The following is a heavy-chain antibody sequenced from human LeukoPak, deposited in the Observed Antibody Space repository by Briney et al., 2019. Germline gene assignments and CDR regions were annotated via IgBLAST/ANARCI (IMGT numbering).Heavy chain of an antibody. V-gene: IGHV3-30*02. CDR2: IRYDGNNK. CDR3: AKVRYCSGVNCYPADN. D-gene: IGHD2-15*01. Sequence: AGGSLRLSCAASGFTFSDYSMHWVRQAPGKGLNWVAFIRYDGNNKYYADSVKGRFTISRDNSKNMLYLEMNSLSTEDTAVYYCAKVRYCSGVNCYPADNWGQGTLVTVSS. CDR1: GFTFSDYS. J-gene: IGHJ4*02.